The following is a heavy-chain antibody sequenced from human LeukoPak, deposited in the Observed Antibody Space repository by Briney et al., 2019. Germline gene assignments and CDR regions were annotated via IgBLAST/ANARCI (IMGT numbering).Heavy chain of an antibody. CDR1: GGSISSGGYY. D-gene: IGHD3-22*01. CDR2: IYYSGST. V-gene: IGHV4-31*03. CDR3: AREHYDSSGYYDDY. Sequence: SQTLSLTCTVSGGSISSGGYYWSWIRQHPGKGLEWIGYIYYSGSTYYNPSLKSRVTISVDTFKNQFSLKLSSVTAADTAVYYCAREHYDSSGYYDDYWGQGTLVTVSS. J-gene: IGHJ4*02.